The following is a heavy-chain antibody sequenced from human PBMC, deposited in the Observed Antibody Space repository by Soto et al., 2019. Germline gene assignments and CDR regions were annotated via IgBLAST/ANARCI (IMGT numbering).Heavy chain of an antibody. D-gene: IGHD6-13*01. J-gene: IGHJ6*02. CDR1: GFTFGDYA. CDR3: TRNRQQLNV. V-gene: IGHV3-49*04. Sequence: SLLLSCTASGFTFGDYAMSWVRQAPGKGLEWVGFIRSKAYGGTTEYAASVKGRFTISRDDSKSIAYLQMNSLKTEDTAVYYCTRNRQQLNVWGQGTTVTVSS. CDR2: IRSKAYGGTT.